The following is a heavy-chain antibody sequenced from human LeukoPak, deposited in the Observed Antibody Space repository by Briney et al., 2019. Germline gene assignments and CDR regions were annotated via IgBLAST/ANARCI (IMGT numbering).Heavy chain of an antibody. V-gene: IGHV1-18*01. D-gene: IGHD5-18*01. Sequence: ASVKVSCKASGYTFTSYGISWVRQAPGQGLEWMGWISAYNGNTNYAQKLQGRVTMTTDTSTSTAYMELRSLRPDDTAVYYCARDSGGYSYGYYYYYGMDVWGQGTTVTVSS. CDR2: ISAYNGNT. J-gene: IGHJ6*02. CDR3: ARDSGGYSYGYYYYYGMDV. CDR1: GYTFTSYG.